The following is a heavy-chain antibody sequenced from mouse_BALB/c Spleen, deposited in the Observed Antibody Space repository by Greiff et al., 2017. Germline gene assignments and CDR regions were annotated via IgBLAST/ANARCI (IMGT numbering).Heavy chain of an antibody. CDR1: GYTFTSYT. CDR3: ARLYDYDGVAY. Sequence: QVQLKESGAELARPGASVKMSCKASGYTFTSYTMHWVKQRPGQGLEWIGYINPSSGYTNYNQKFKDKATLTADKSSSTAYMQLSSLTSEDSAVYYCARLYDYDGVAYWGQGTLVTVSA. J-gene: IGHJ3*01. CDR2: INPSSGYT. D-gene: IGHD2-4*01. V-gene: IGHV1-4*01.